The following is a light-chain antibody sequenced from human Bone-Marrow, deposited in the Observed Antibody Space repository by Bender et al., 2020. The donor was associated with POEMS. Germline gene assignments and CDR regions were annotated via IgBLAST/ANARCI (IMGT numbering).Light chain of an antibody. Sequence: QSALTQPASVSGSPGQSITISCSGTSSDIDAYNFVSWYQQHPGKAPKLMIYDVSDRPSGVSNRFSGSKSGDTASLTISGLQAEDEAYYYCSTYTSSSTWVFGGGTKLTVL. V-gene: IGLV2-14*03. CDR3: STYTSSSTWV. J-gene: IGLJ3*02. CDR1: SSDIDAYNF. CDR2: DVS.